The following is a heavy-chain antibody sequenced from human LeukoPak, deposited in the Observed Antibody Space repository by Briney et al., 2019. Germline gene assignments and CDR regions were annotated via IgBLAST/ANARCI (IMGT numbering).Heavy chain of an antibody. CDR3: AKCGAVAGTFFDY. V-gene: IGHV3-23*01. Sequence: GGSLRLSCAASGFTFSSYAMSWVRQAPGKGQEWVSAISGSGGSTYYADSVKGRFTISRDNSKNTLYLQMNSLRAEDTAVYYCAKCGAVAGTFFDYWGQGTLVTVSS. CDR1: GFTFSSYA. D-gene: IGHD6-19*01. J-gene: IGHJ4*02. CDR2: ISGSGGST.